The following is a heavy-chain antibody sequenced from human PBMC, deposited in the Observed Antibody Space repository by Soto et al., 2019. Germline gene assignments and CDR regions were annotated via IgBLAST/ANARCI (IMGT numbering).Heavy chain of an antibody. CDR3: IRDHDDILFCRGNYMDV. CDR1: GFTFGDYA. V-gene: IGHV3-49*03. J-gene: IGHJ6*03. Sequence: EEQLVESGGGLVQPGRSLRLSCIGSGFTFGDYAVSWFRQAPGKGLEWVGSIRSKAYGGTTEFAASVQGRFTMSRDDSQCIAQLQMNSLKTEDTAMYYCIRDHDDILFCRGNYMDVWGKGTTVTVSS. D-gene: IGHD3-9*01. CDR2: IRSKAYGGTT.